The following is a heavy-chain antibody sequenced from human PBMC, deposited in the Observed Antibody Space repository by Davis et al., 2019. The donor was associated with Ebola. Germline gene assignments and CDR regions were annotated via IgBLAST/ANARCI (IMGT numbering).Heavy chain of an antibody. CDR3: ARPGDYGDYFDY. Sequence: PSETLSLTCAVYGGSFSGYYWSWIRQPPGKGLEWIGEINHSGSTYYNPSLKSRVTISVDTSKNQFSLKLSSVTAADTAVYYCARPGDYGDYFDYWGQGTLVTVSS. D-gene: IGHD4-17*01. J-gene: IGHJ4*02. CDR1: GGSFSGYY. V-gene: IGHV4-34*01. CDR2: INHSGST.